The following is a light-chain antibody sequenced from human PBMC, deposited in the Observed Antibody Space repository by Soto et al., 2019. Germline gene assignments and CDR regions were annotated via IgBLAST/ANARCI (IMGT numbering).Light chain of an antibody. CDR3: CSYAGSSTDVV. J-gene: IGLJ2*01. Sequence: QSALTQPASVSGSPGQSITISCTGTSSDVGSYNLVSWYQQHPGKAPKLMIYDVSKQPSGFSNRFSGSKSGNTASLTISGLQAEDEADYYCCSYAGSSTDVVFGGGTQLTVL. CDR2: DVS. V-gene: IGLV2-23*02. CDR1: SSDVGSYNL.